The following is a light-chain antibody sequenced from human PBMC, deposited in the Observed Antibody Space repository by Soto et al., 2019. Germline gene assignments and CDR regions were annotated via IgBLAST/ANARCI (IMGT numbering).Light chain of an antibody. Sequence: EIVLTQSPATLSFSPGERATLSCRASHSVSTYLAWYQQKPGQAPRLLIYDASNRATGIPARFSGSASGTDFSLTISTLSPEVFALFFCPPRFPFGPGTKVHIK. CDR1: HSVSTY. CDR3: PPRFP. CDR2: DAS. J-gene: IGKJ3*01. V-gene: IGKV3-11*01.